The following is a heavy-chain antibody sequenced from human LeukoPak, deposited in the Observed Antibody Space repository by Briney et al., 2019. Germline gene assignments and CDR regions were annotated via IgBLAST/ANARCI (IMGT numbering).Heavy chain of an antibody. J-gene: IGHJ4*02. Sequence: PSETLSLTCTVSGGSISSYYWSWIRQPPGKGLEWIGYIYYSGSTNYNPSLKSRVTISVDTSKNQFSLKLSSVTAADTAVYYCARMYSSGWYGYWGQGTLVTVSS. CDR2: IYYSGST. D-gene: IGHD6-19*01. V-gene: IGHV4-59*12. CDR1: GGSISSYY. CDR3: ARMYSSGWYGY.